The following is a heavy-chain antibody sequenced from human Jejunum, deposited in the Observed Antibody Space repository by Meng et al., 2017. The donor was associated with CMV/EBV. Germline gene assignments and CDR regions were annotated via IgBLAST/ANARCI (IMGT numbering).Heavy chain of an antibody. D-gene: IGHD3-22*01. V-gene: IGHV4-30-4*08. CDR3: ATRIPDTSGYYYGVFDF. CDR2: IYYNGRT. Sequence: HGQRQEQGPGLVKPSQPLSVTCTVSGASISSGDYFWTWLRQPPGKGLEWIGYIYYNGRTDYNPSLESRVTISLDTSKNQFSLKLTSITVADTAVYYCATRIPDTSGYYYGVFDFWGQGALVTVSS. J-gene: IGHJ4*02. CDR1: GASISSGDYF.